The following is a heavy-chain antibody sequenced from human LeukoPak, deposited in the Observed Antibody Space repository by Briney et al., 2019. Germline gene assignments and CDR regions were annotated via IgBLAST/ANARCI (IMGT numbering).Heavy chain of an antibody. CDR1: GFTFSSYA. CDR3: AEGNGYCSGGSCYSHDAFDI. CDR2: ISGSGGST. V-gene: IGHV3-23*01. Sequence: GGSLRLSCAASGFTFSSYAMSWVRQAPGKGLEWVSAISGSGGSTYYADSVKGRFTISRDNSKNTLYLQMNSLRAEDTAVYYCAEGNGYCSGGSCYSHDAFDIWGQGTMVTVSS. J-gene: IGHJ3*02. D-gene: IGHD2-15*01.